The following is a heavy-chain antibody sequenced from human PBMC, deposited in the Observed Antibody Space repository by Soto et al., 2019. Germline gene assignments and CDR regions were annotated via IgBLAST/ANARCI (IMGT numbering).Heavy chain of an antibody. CDR1: GFTFTTCA. CDR3: AKDRPNYVGSGVAYYKAGVDY. CDR2: ITGNGDTT. D-gene: IGHD3-10*01. V-gene: IGHV3-23*01. J-gene: IGHJ4*02. Sequence: EVQLLESGGGLVQPGGSLRLSCAASGFTFTTCAMSWVRQAPGRGLEWVSSITGNGDTTYYPDSVKGRFTISRDNCKNTLYLQMNSLRVEDTAVYYCAKDRPNYVGSGVAYYKAGVDYWGQGTLVTVSS.